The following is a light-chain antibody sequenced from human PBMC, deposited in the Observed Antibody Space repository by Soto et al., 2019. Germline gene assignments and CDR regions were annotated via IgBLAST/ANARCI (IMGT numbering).Light chain of an antibody. J-gene: IGKJ1*01. Sequence: VMTQSLATLSVSTGERPTLSCRASQTVNRNLAWYQQKPGQAPRLLIYGASNRATGIPARFSGSGSGTEFTLTISSLQSEDFAVYYCQQYGTTPWTFGQGTKVDIK. V-gene: IGKV3-15*01. CDR3: QQYGTTPWT. CDR1: QTVNRN. CDR2: GAS.